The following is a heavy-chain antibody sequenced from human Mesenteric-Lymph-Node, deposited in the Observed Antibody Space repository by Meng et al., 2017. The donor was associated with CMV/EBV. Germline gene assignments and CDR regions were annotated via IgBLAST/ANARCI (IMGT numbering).Heavy chain of an antibody. J-gene: IGHJ4*02. D-gene: IGHD7-27*01. Sequence: ASVKVSCKASGYTFTTFYLHWVRQAPGQGLEWMGKINPTDGSTTYLQKFQGRVTMSRDTSTSTVYMELSSLSSDDTAVYYCARVGGSGDHVYWGLGTLVTVSS. V-gene: IGHV1-46*01. CDR1: GYTFTTFY. CDR3: ARVGGSGDHVY. CDR2: INPTDGST.